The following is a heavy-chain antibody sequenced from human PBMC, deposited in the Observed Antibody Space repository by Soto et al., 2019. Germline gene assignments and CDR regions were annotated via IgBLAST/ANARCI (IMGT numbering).Heavy chain of an antibody. Sequence: QVQLVQSGAEVKKPGASVKVSCKASGYTFTSYDINWVRQATGQGLEWMGWMNPNSGNTGYAQKFQGRVTMTRNTFISTAYMELSSLRSEDTAVYYCAIRYYDFWSGYFPQYYYYYGMDVWGQGTTVTVSS. CDR1: GYTFTSYD. CDR3: AIRYYDFWSGYFPQYYYYYGMDV. CDR2: MNPNSGNT. V-gene: IGHV1-8*01. D-gene: IGHD3-3*01. J-gene: IGHJ6*02.